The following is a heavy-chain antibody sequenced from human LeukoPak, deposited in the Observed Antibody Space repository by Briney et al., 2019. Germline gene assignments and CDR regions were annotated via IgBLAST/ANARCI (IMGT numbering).Heavy chain of an antibody. D-gene: IGHD3-10*01. CDR1: GYTFTSYG. J-gene: IGHJ4*02. Sequence: ASVKVSCKASGYTFTSYGISWVRQAPGQALEWMGWISAYNGNTNYAQKLQGRVTMTTDTSTSTAYMELRSLRSDDTAVYYCARDLSGSDTKIWDYWGQGTLVTVSS. V-gene: IGHV1-18*01. CDR3: ARDLSGSDTKIWDY. CDR2: ISAYNGNT.